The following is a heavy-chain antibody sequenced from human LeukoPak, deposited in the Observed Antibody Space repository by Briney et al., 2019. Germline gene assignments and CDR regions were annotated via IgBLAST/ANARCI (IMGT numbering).Heavy chain of an antibody. Sequence: ASVKVSCKASGYTFTGYYMHWVRQAPGQGLEWMGWINPNSGGTNYAQKFQGRVTMTRDTSISTAYMELSRLRSDDRAVYYCARDWAVDSSGWDSPDYWGQGTLVTVSS. CDR1: GYTFTGYY. D-gene: IGHD6-19*01. CDR2: INPNSGGT. J-gene: IGHJ4*02. V-gene: IGHV1-2*02. CDR3: ARDWAVDSSGWDSPDY.